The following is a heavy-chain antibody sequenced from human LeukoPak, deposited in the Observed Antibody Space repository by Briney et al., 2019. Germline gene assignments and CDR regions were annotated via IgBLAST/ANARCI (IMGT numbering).Heavy chain of an antibody. CDR3: AADPLGYDSSGYYLSY. D-gene: IGHD3-22*01. CDR2: FDPEDGET. CDR1: GYTLTELS. V-gene: IGHV1-24*01. Sequence: GASVTVSCKVSGYTLTELSMHWVRQAPGKGVEGMGGFDPEDGETIYAQKFQGRVTMTEDTSTDTAYMELSSLRSEDTAVYYCAADPLGYDSSGYYLSYWGQGTLVTVSS. J-gene: IGHJ4*02.